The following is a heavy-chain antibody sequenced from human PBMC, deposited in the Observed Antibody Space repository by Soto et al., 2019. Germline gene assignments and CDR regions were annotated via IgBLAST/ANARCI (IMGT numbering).Heavy chain of an antibody. D-gene: IGHD6-13*01. V-gene: IGHV5-51*01. CDR2: IYPGDSDT. CDR3: AVYSSSWYPAPRNYYYYGMDV. J-gene: IGHJ6*02. Sequence: PGESLKISCKGSGYSFTSYWIGWVRQMPGKGLEWMGIIYPGDSDTRYSPSFQGQVTISADKSISTAYLQWSSLKASDTAMYYCAVYSSSWYPAPRNYYYYGMDVWGQGTTVTVSS. CDR1: GYSFTSYW.